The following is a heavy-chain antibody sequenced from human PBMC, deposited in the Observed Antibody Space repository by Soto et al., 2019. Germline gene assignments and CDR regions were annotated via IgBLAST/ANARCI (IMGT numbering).Heavy chain of an antibody. V-gene: IGHV3-30*18. Sequence: QVQLVESGGGVVQPGRSLRLSCAASGFTFSSYGMHWVRQAPGKGLEWVAVISYDGSNKYYADSVKGRFTISRDNSKNTLYLQRNSLRAEDTAVYYCAKERRKVVVSAPFDYWGQGTLVTVSS. CDR2: ISYDGSNK. CDR1: GFTFSSYG. J-gene: IGHJ4*02. CDR3: AKERRKVVVSAPFDY. D-gene: IGHD2-15*01.